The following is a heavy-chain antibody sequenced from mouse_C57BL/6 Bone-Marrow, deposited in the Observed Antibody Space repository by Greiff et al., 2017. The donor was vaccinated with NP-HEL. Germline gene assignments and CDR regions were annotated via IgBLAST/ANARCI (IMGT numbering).Heavy chain of an antibody. J-gene: IGHJ2*01. CDR2: IDPSDSYT. Sequence: VQLKQPGAELVKPGASVKLSCKASGYTFTSYWMQWVKQRPGQGLEWIGEIDPSDSYTNYNQKFKGKATLTVDTSSSTAYMQLSSLTSEDSAVYYCVYGNRWYFDYWGQGTTLTVSS. CDR3: VYGNRWYFDY. V-gene: IGHV1-50*01. D-gene: IGHD2-1*01. CDR1: GYTFTSYW.